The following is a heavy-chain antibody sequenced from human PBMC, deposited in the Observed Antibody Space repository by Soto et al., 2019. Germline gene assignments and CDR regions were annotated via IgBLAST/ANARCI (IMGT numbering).Heavy chain of an antibody. CDR3: ATVTPRYYYGMDV. CDR2: ISAYNGNT. V-gene: IGHV1-18*01. Sequence: GASVNVSCKASGYTFTSYGISWVRQAPGQGLEWMGWISAYNGNTNYAQKLQGRVTMTTDTSTSTAYMELRSLRSDDTAVYYCATVTPRYYYGMDVWGQGTTVTVSS. CDR1: GYTFTSYG. J-gene: IGHJ6*02.